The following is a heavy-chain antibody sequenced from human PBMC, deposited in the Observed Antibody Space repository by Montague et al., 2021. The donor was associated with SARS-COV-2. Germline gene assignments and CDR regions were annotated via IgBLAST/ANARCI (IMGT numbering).Heavy chain of an antibody. CDR3: AKALMTYGGNSPVDQ. Sequence: SLRLSCAASGFTFSDYYMNWIRQAPGKGLEWISYISDTGSTIYYADSVKGRFAVSRDNTKNSLYLQMNSLRAEDTAVYYCAKALMTYGGNSPVDQWGQGTLVTVPS. D-gene: IGHD4-23*01. V-gene: IGHV3-11*01. J-gene: IGHJ4*02. CDR2: ISDTGSTI. CDR1: GFTFSDYY.